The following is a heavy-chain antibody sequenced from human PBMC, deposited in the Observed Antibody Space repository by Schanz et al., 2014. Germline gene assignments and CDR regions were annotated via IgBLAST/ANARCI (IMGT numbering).Heavy chain of an antibody. CDR3: ARGRTFDY. Sequence: QVQLVQSGAEVKKPGASVKVSCKASGYTFTSYGINWVRQAPGQGLEWMGWINAANGNTRYSQKFQGRVTITRDTSASTAYMDLRSLRSDDTAVYYCARGRTFDYWGQGTLVTVSS. CDR2: INAANGNT. V-gene: IGHV1-18*01. J-gene: IGHJ4*02. CDR1: GYTFTSYG.